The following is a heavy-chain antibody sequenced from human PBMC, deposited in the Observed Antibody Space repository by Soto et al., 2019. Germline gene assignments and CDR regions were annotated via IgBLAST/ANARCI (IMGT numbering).Heavy chain of an antibody. J-gene: IGHJ6*02. Sequence: SETLSLTCTVSGGSISSYYWSWIRQPPGKGLEWIGYIYYSGSTNYNPSLKSRVTISVDTSKNQFSLKLSSVTAADTAVYYCARDRSYYYDSSGYYEYYYYYGMDVWGQGTTVTVSS. CDR3: ARDRSYYYDSSGYYEYYYYYGMDV. CDR2: IYYSGST. V-gene: IGHV4-59*01. CDR1: GGSISSYY. D-gene: IGHD3-22*01.